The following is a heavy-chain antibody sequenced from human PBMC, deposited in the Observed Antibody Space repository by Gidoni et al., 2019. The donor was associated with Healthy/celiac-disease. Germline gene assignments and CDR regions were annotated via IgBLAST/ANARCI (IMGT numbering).Heavy chain of an antibody. CDR1: GFTFSRYA. CDR2: ISYDGSNK. CDR3: ARAETQGSIYYYGMDV. J-gene: IGHJ6*02. Sequence: QVQLVESGGGVVQPGRSLRLSCAASGFTFSRYAMHWVRQAPGKGLEWVAVISYDGSNKYYADSVKGRFTISRDNSKNTLYLQMNSLRAEDTAVYYCARAETQGSIYYYGMDVWGQGTTVTVSS. V-gene: IGHV3-30*04.